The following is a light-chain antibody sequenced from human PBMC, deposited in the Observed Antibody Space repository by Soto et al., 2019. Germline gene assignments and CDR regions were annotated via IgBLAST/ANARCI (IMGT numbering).Light chain of an antibody. CDR2: DAS. CDR3: QQRSNWPIT. Sequence: EIVLKLSPDTLSLSPWDRATLSYRASQSVSSYLAWYQQKPGQAPSLLIYDASNRATGIPARFSGSGSGTDFTLTISSLEPEDFAVYYCQQRSNWPITFGQGTRLEIK. CDR1: QSVSSY. J-gene: IGKJ5*01. V-gene: IGKV3-11*01.